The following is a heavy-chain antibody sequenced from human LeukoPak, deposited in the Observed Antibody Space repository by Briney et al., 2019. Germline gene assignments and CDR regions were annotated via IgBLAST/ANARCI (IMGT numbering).Heavy chain of an antibody. CDR2: IVVGSGNT. CDR1: GFTFTSSA. V-gene: IGHV1-58*01. J-gene: IGHJ6*02. D-gene: IGHD3-3*01. Sequence: ASVKVSCKASGFTFTSSAVQWVRQARGQRLEWIGWIVVGSGNTNYAQKFQERVTITRDMSTSTAYKELSSLRSEDTAVYYCAADGLTIFGVVIQEPNYGMDVWGQGTTVTVSS. CDR3: AADGLTIFGVVIQEPNYGMDV.